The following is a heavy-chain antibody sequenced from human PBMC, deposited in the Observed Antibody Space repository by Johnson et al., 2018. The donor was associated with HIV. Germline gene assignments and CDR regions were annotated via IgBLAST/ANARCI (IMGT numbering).Heavy chain of an antibody. CDR1: GFTFDDYA. V-gene: IGHV3-20*04. CDR3: ARRSGTWDAFDI. J-gene: IGHJ3*02. CDR2: IHWNAGNT. Sequence: EVQLVESGGGVVQPGRSLRLSCAASGFTFDDYAMTWVRQAPGKGLEWVSGIHWNAGNTGYVDSVKGRFTISRDNSKNSLYLQMNSLRAEDTSLYYCARRSGTWDAFDIWGQGTMVTVSS. D-gene: IGHD1-26*01.